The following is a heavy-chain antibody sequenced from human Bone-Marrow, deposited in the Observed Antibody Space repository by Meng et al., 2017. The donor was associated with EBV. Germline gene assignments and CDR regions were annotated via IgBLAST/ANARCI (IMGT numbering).Heavy chain of an antibody. CDR2: ISYRGST. V-gene: IGHV4-59*01. D-gene: IGHD3-10*01. Sequence: QVQLPGSGPGLVKPSETLSLTCAVSGGSLSNDYWSWMRQPPGKGLVWIGYISYRGSTEYNPSLKGRVTMSVNTSRKQFSLNLRSVTTADTAVYYCARIDGDNWFAPWGQGTLVTVSS. CDR3: ARIDGDNWFAP. J-gene: IGHJ5*02. CDR1: GGSLSNDY.